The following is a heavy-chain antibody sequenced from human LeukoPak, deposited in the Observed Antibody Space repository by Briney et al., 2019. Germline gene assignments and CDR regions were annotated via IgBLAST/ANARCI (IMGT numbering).Heavy chain of an antibody. CDR1: GGSLSTYY. V-gene: IGHV4-59*01. D-gene: IGHD6-19*01. J-gene: IGHJ4*02. CDR3: ARRYSSGWSPTFDY. CDR2: IYNSGGGT. Sequence: SETLSLTCTVSGGSLSTYYWGWIWQPPGKGLEWIGYIYNSGGGTNSNPSLKSRVTISEDTSKNQFSLKLSSVTAADTAVYYCARRYSSGWSPTFDYWGQGILVTVSS.